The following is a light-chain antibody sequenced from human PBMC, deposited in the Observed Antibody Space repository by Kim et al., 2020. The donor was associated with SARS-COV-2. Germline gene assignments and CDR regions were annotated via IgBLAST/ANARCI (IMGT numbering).Light chain of an antibody. V-gene: IGKV1-5*03. CDR2: KVS. J-gene: IGKJ1*01. Sequence: DIQMTQSPSTMSASVGRRITITCRASESISEWLAWYQQKPGKAPKLLLYKVSNLQSGVPSRFSGTGSGTEFTLTIDSLQPDDFATYYCQQYKTYPWTFGQGTKLEIK. CDR1: ESISEW. CDR3: QQYKTYPWT.